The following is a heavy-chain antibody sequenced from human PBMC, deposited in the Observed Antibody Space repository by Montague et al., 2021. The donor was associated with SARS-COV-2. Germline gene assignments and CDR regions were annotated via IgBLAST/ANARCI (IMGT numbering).Heavy chain of an antibody. Sequence: SEALSLTCAVSGGSITGFSWSWVRQPAGKGLEWIGRVTTSGTTNYSPSLRSRVTMSVDTSKNQFSLNLNSVTAADTAIYYCARTPTRPLPLDSWGQGILVTVSS. CDR1: GGSITGFS. J-gene: IGHJ4*02. D-gene: IGHD6-6*01. CDR2: VTTSGTT. CDR3: ARTPTRPLPLDS. V-gene: IGHV4-4*07.